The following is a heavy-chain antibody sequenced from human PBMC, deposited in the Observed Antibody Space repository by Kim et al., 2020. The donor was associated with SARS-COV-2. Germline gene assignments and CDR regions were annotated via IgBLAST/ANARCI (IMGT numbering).Heavy chain of an antibody. J-gene: IGHJ4*02. Sequence: QGRVTMTRDTSTSTVYMELSSLRSEDTAVYYCARPTYYDSSGYYSCYFDYWGQGTLVTVSS. D-gene: IGHD3-22*01. V-gene: IGHV1-46*01. CDR3: ARPTYYDSSGYYSCYFDY.